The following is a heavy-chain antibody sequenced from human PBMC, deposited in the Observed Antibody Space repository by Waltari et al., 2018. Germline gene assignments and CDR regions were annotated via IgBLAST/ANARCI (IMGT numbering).Heavy chain of an antibody. D-gene: IGHD5-12*01. CDR1: GGSISSHY. CDR3: ARAKSGYPQEIDY. CDR2: IYYSGST. V-gene: IGHV4-59*11. Sequence: QVQLQESGPGLVKPSETLSLTCTVSGGSISSHYWSWIRQPPGKGLEWIGYIYYSGSTNYNPSLKSRVTISVDTSKNQFSLKLSSVTAADTAVYYCARAKSGYPQEIDYWGQGTLVTVSS. J-gene: IGHJ4*02.